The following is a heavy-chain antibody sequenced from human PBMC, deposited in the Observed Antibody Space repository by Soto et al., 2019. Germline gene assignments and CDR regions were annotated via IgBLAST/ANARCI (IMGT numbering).Heavy chain of an antibody. CDR1: GGSISSGGYY. J-gene: IGHJ4*02. Sequence: SETLSLTCTVSGGSISSGGYYWSWIRQHPGKGLEWIGYIYYSGSTYYNPSLKSRVTISVDTSKNQFSLKLSSVTAADTAVYYCARENDSSGFTYFDYWGQGTQVTVSS. D-gene: IGHD3-22*01. V-gene: IGHV4-31*03. CDR3: ARENDSSGFTYFDY. CDR2: IYYSGST.